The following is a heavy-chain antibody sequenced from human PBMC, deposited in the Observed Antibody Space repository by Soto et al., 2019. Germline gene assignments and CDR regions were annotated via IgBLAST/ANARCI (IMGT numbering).Heavy chain of an antibody. CDR2: IYYSGST. CDR1: DGSISRGGYY. CDR3: ARGRAPPHSSSSYYYYYYMDV. D-gene: IGHD6-6*01. J-gene: IGHJ6*03. V-gene: IGHV4-31*02. Sequence: PLLPLSHTCTVSDGSISRGGYYWSLISQHPGKGLEWFGYIYYSGSTYYNPSLKSRVTISVDTSKNQFSLKLSSVTAADTAVYYCARGRAPPHSSSSYYYYYYMDVWGKGTTVTVSS.